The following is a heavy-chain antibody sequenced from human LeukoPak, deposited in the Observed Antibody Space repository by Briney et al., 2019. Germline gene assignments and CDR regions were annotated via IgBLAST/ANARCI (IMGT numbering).Heavy chain of an antibody. D-gene: IGHD6-19*01. J-gene: IGHJ4*02. V-gene: IGHV4-39*01. CDR3: ARYRSWSGWYREYYFDY. CDR1: GGSISSSSYY. Sequence: SETLSLTCTVSGGSISSSSYYWGWIRQPPGKGLEWIGSIYYSGSTYYNPSLKSRVTISVDTSKNQFSLKLSSVTAADTAVYYCARYRSWSGWYREYYFDYWGQGTLVTVSS. CDR2: IYYSGST.